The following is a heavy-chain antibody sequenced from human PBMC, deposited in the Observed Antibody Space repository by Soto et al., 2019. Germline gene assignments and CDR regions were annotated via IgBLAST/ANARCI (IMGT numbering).Heavy chain of an antibody. CDR2: IKQDGSEK. V-gene: IGHV3-7*01. D-gene: IGHD1-26*01. CDR1: GFTFSSYW. J-gene: IGHJ6*03. Sequence: GGSLRLSCAASGFTFSSYWRSWVRQAPGKGLEWVANIKQDGSEKYYVDSVKGRFTISRDNAKNSLYLQMNSLRAEDTAVYYCARSRGRSNAPGYYYYYMDVWGKGTTVTVSS. CDR3: ARSRGRSNAPGYYYYYMDV.